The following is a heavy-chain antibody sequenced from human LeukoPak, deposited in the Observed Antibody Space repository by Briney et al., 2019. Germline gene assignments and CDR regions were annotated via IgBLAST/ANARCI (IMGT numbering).Heavy chain of an antibody. CDR1: GYTFTSYG. CDR2: ISAYNGNT. CDR3: ARDDGILSSSSSFDY. V-gene: IGHV1-18*01. D-gene: IGHD6-13*01. Sequence: ASVKVSCKASGYTFTSYGISWVRQAPGQGLEWMGWISAYNGNTNYAQKLQGRVTMTTDTSTSTAYMELRSLRSDDTAVYYCARDDGILSSSSSFDYWGQGTLVTVSS. J-gene: IGHJ4*02.